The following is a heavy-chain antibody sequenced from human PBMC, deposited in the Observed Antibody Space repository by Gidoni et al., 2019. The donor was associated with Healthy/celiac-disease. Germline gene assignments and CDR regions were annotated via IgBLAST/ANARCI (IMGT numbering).Heavy chain of an antibody. D-gene: IGHD6-13*01. J-gene: IGHJ1*01. CDR3: ARGAKQQLVRNQYFQH. Sequence: LKSRVTISVDTSKNQFSLKLSSVTAADTAVYYCARGAKQQLVRNQYFQHWGQGTLVTVSS. V-gene: IGHV4-34*01.